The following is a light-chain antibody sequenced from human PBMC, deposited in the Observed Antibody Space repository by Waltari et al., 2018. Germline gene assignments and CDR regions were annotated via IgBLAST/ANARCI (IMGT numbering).Light chain of an antibody. CDR2: EVS. CDR3: NSYAGSNIYV. CDR1: SRDVGGYNY. Sequence: QSALTQPPSASGSPGQSVTISCTGTSRDVGGYNYVSWYQQHPGKAPKLMIYEVSKRPAGVPDRFAASKSGNAASLTVSGLQAEDEADYYCNSYAGSNIYVFGGGTKLTVL. J-gene: IGLJ2*01. V-gene: IGLV2-8*01.